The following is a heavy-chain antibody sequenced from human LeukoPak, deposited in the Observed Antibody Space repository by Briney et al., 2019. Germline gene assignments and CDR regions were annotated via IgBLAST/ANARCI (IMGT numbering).Heavy chain of an antibody. CDR3: ARETTVVTPGRSDVFDI. J-gene: IGHJ3*02. Sequence: PSETLSLTCSVSGGSISSHYWNWIRQPPGKGLEWIGYIYYSGSTNYNPSLKSRVTISVDTSKNQFSLKLSSVTAADTAVYYCARETTVVTPGRSDVFDIWGQGTMVTVSS. D-gene: IGHD4-23*01. V-gene: IGHV4-59*11. CDR2: IYYSGST. CDR1: GGSISSHY.